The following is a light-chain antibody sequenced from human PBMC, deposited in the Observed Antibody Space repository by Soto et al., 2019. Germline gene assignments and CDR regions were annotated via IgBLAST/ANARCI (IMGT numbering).Light chain of an antibody. CDR2: EVT. CDR3: CSYAGSRI. Sequence: QSVLTQPPSASGSPGQLVTISCTGNSRDIGNNNYVSWYQQHPGKAPKLMIYEVTKRPSGVPDRFSGSKSGNTASLTVSGLQAEDEADYYCCSYAGSRIFGPGTKVTVL. CDR1: SRDIGNNNY. V-gene: IGLV2-8*01. J-gene: IGLJ1*01.